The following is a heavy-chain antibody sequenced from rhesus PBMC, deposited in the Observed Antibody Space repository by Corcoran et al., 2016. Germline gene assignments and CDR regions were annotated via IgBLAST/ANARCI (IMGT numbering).Heavy chain of an antibody. V-gene: IGHV4-127*01. J-gene: IGHJ4*01. Sequence: QVQLQESGPGLVKPSETLSLTCAVSGYSISSGYGWGWICQPPGEGLGGIGYIGGSSGSTNYNPSLKSRVTISQDTSKNQFSLKLSSVTAADTAVYYCARSRGNYRSGYFDYWGQGVLVTVSS. D-gene: IGHD4-17*01. CDR2: IGGSSGST. CDR1: GYSISSGYG. CDR3: ARSRGNYRSGYFDY.